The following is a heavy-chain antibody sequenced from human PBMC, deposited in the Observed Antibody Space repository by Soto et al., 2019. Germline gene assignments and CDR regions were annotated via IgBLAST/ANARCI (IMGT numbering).Heavy chain of an antibody. D-gene: IGHD3-9*01. J-gene: IGHJ5*02. CDR3: ARQLLLRYFDWLLYWFDP. CDR1: GGSISSSSYY. V-gene: IGHV4-39*01. Sequence: SETLSLTCTVSGGSISSSSYYWGWIRQPPGKGLEWIGSIYYSGSTYYNPSLKSRVTISVDTSKNQFSLKLSSVTAADTAVYYCARQLLLRYFDWLLYWFDPWGQGTLVTVSS. CDR2: IYYSGST.